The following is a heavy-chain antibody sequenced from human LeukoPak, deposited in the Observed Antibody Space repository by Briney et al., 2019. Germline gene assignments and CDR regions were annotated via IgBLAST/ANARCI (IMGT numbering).Heavy chain of an antibody. CDR1: GFTFSNYG. CDR2: ISGSGGST. CDR3: AKTFGWYYFDY. D-gene: IGHD3-16*01. J-gene: IGHJ4*02. V-gene: IGHV3-23*01. Sequence: GGSLRLSCAASGFTFSNYGMSWVRQAPGKGLEWVSTISGSGGSTYYADSVRGRFTISRDNSKNTLYLQMNSLRAEDTAVYYCAKTFGWYYFDYWGQGTLVTVSS.